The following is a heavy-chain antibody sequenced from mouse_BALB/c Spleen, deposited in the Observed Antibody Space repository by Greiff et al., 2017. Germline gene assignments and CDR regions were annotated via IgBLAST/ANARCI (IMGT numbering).Heavy chain of an antibody. CDR1: GFSLTSYG. CDR2: IWSGGST. J-gene: IGHJ4*01. Sequence: VQLVESGPGLVQPSQSLSITCTVSGFSLTSYGVHWVRQSPGKGLEWLGVIWSGGSTDYNAAFISRLSISKDNSKSQVFFKMNSLQANDTAIYYCARSPSSYYYGSSYYAMDYWGQGTSVTVSS. D-gene: IGHD1-1*01. V-gene: IGHV2-2*02. CDR3: ARSPSSYYYGSSYYAMDY.